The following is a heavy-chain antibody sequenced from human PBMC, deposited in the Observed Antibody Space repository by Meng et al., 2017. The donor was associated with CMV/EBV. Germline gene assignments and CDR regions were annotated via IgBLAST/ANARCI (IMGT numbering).Heavy chain of an antibody. V-gene: IGHV3-23*01. CDR3: ANFHYDMIVVGGNAFDI. CDR1: GFTFSSYA. Sequence: GGSLRLSCAASGFTFSSYAVSWVRQAPGKGLEWVSAISGSGGSTYYADSVKGRFTISRDNSKNTLYLQMNSLRAEDTAVYYCANFHYDMIVVGGNAFDIWGQGTMVTVSS. D-gene: IGHD3-22*01. J-gene: IGHJ3*02. CDR2: ISGSGGST.